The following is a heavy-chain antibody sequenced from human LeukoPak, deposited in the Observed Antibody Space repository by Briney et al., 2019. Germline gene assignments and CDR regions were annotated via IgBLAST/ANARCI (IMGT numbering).Heavy chain of an antibody. J-gene: IGHJ4*02. D-gene: IGHD3-10*01. V-gene: IGHV3-30*03. CDR1: GFTFSSYG. Sequence: GGSLRLSCAASGFTFSSYGMHWVRQAPGKGLEWVAVISHDGSNKYYADSVKGRFTISRDNSKNTLYLQMNSLRAEDTAVYYCARGALLWFGESFDYWGQGTLVTVSS. CDR2: ISHDGSNK. CDR3: ARGALLWFGESFDY.